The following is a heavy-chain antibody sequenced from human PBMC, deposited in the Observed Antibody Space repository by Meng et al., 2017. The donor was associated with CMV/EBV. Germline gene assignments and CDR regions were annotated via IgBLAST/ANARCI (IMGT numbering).Heavy chain of an antibody. J-gene: IGHJ5*02. V-gene: IGHV1-18*01. CDR3: ARNYYGSGSWFDP. Sequence: QVQLGQAVAGGRKLGASVKASGKAPGYTFTSYGISWVRQAPGQGLEWMGWISAYNGNTNYAQKLQGRVTMTTDTSTSTAYMELRSLRSDDTAVYYCARNYYGSGSWFDPWGQGTLVTVSS. CDR2: ISAYNGNT. D-gene: IGHD3-10*01. CDR1: GYTFTSYG.